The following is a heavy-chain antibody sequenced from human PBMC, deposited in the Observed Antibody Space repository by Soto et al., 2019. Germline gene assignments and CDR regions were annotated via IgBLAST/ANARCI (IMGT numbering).Heavy chain of an antibody. CDR1: SGSISGTNVF. J-gene: IGHJ4*02. CDR2: IDYSGTA. Sequence: PSETLSLTCTVSSGSISGTNVFWGWVRQPPGKGLEWIGNIDYSGTAYFSPSLATRVTFHVDTSKNQFSLTLYSVTAADTAVYYCARITGRHLDYWGQGILVTVS. D-gene: IGHD1-20*01. CDR3: ARITGRHLDY. V-gene: IGHV4-39*01.